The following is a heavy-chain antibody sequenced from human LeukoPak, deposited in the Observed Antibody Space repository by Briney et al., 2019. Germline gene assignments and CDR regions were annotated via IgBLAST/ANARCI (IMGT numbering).Heavy chain of an antibody. D-gene: IGHD7-27*01. CDR3: ARERSWGSLYY. CDR2: TYYRSKWYS. J-gene: IGHJ4*02. V-gene: IGHV6-1*01. Sequence: SQTLSLTCAISGDSVSSNSVAWKWIRQSPWRGLEWVGGTYYRSKWYSDYSVSVKSRITINPDTSKNQVSLQLNSVTPEDTAVYYCARERSWGSLYYWGQGILVTVSS. CDR1: GDSVSSNSVA.